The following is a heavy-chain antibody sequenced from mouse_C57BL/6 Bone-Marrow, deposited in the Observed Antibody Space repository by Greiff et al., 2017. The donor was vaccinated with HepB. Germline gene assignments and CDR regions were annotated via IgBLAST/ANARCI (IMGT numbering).Heavy chain of an antibody. V-gene: IGHV5-17*01. CDR2: ISSGSSTI. Sequence: EVKLMESGGGLVKPGGSLKLSCAASGFTFSDYGMHWVRQAPEKGLEWVAYISSGSSTIYYADTVQGRFTISRDNAKNTLFLQMTSLRSEDTAMYYCARSYYGNPAWFAYWGQGTLVTVSA. D-gene: IGHD2-1*01. J-gene: IGHJ3*01. CDR1: GFTFSDYG. CDR3: ARSYYGNPAWFAY.